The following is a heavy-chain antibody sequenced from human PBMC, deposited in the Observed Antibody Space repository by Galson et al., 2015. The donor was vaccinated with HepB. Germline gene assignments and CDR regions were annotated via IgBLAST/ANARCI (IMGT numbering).Heavy chain of an antibody. J-gene: IGHJ3*01. CDR1: GFTVSRHG. D-gene: IGHD1-26*01. CDR2: TWYDGSRK. Sequence: SLRLSCAASGFTVSRHGMNWVRQAPGKGLEWVAGTWYDGSRKNYADSVKGRFTIYRDNCKNTLYFQKNSMSDEDAAVYSSTGAALMGAAAAFDLWGEGTLVPVPS. V-gene: IGHV3-33*07. CDR3: TGAALMGAAAAFDL.